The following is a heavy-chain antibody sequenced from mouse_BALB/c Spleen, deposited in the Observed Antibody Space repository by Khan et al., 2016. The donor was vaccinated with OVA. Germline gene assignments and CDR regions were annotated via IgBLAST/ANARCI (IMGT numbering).Heavy chain of an antibody. D-gene: IGHD2-1*01. J-gene: IGHJ3*01. CDR2: INPSNGGP. Sequence: VELVESGAELVKPGASVRLSCKASGYTFNNYYLYWVKQRPGNGLEWIGEINPSNGGPKFNEKFKNKVKLTVDKSSSTAYSQLSSLTSVDSAVYYCSRSGYGTFAYWGQGTLVTVSA. CDR3: SRSGYGTFAY. CDR1: GYTFNNYY. V-gene: IGHV1S81*02.